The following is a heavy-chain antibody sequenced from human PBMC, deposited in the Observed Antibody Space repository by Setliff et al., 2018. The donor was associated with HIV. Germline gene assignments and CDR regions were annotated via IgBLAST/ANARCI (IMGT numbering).Heavy chain of an antibody. D-gene: IGHD6-25*01. V-gene: IGHV3-48*01. CDR2: INNISSTI. CDR1: GFTFSDYS. J-gene: IGHJ4*02. Sequence: ETLSLSCVASGFTFSDYSMNWVRQAPGKGLEWVSYINNISSTISYADSVKGRFTISRDNAKSSLYLQMNSLRAEDTAVYYCTRTSRAAYWGRGTLVTVS. CDR3: TRTSRAAY.